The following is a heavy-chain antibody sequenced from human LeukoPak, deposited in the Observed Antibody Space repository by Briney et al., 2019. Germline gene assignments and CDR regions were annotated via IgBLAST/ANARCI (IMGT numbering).Heavy chain of an antibody. CDR3: ARDVGRYYDSSGYKNLRDY. V-gene: IGHV3-53*01. CDR1: GFTVSSNY. Sequence: GGSLRLSCAASGFTVSSNYMSWVRQAPGKGLEWVSVIYSGGSTYYADSVKGRFTISRDNSKNTLYLHMNSLRAEDTAVYYCARDVGRYYDSSGYKNLRDYWGQGTLVTVSS. CDR2: IYSGGST. J-gene: IGHJ4*02. D-gene: IGHD3-22*01.